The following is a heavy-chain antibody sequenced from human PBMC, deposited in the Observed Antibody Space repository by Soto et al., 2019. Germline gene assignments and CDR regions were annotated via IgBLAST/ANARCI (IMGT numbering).Heavy chain of an antibody. D-gene: IGHD2-8*02. CDR1: GGSFSGYY. Sequence: QVQLQQWGAGLLKPSETLSLTCAVYGGSFSGYYWTWIRQPPGTGLEWIGEINHSGSTNYNPSLKSRVTISVDTSTNQFSRKRTSVTAADTSVYYCARDKITGLFDYWGQGTLVTVSS. CDR3: ARDKITGLFDY. CDR2: INHSGST. V-gene: IGHV4-34*01. J-gene: IGHJ4*02.